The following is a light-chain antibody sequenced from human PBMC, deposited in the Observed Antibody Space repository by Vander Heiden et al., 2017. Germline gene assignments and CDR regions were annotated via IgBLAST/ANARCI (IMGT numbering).Light chain of an antibody. V-gene: IGKV1-27*01. CDR1: QGSSNY. J-gene: IGKJ3*01. CDR2: AAS. Sequence: DIRLTQSPSSMPASVGDRVTITSRASQGSSNYLAWYQQKPGKVPKLLIYAASTLQSGVPSRFSGSGSGTDFTLTISRLQPEDVATYYCQKYNSAPFTFGPGTKVDIK. CDR3: QKYNSAPFT.